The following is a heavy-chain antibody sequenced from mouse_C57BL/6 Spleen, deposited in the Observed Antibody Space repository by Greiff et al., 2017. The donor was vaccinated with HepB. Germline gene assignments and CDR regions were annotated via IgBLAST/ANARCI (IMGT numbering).Heavy chain of an antibody. D-gene: IGHD3-3*01. Sequence: QVQLKQPGAELVKPGASVKLSCKASGYTFTSYWMHWVKQRPGQGLEWIGMIHPNSGSTNYNEKFKSKATLTVDKSSSTAYMQLSSLTSEDSAVYYCARGGWGPDYWGQGTTLTVSS. CDR3: ARGGWGPDY. CDR2: IHPNSGST. CDR1: GYTFTSYW. V-gene: IGHV1-64*01. J-gene: IGHJ2*01.